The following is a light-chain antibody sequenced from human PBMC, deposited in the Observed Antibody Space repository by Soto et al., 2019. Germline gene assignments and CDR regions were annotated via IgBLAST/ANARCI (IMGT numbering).Light chain of an antibody. CDR2: EVS. J-gene: IGLJ1*01. CDR1: SSDVGSYNL. Sequence: QSVLTQPVSVSGSPGQSITISCTGTSSDVGSYNLVSWYQQHPGKAPKLMIYEVSKRPSGVSNRFSGSKSGNTASLTISGLQAEDEADYYCCSYAGSSIPYVFGTGTKVTVL. V-gene: IGLV2-23*02. CDR3: CSYAGSSIPYV.